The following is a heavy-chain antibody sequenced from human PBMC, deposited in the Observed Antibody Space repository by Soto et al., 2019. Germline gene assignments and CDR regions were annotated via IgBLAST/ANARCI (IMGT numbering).Heavy chain of an antibody. CDR1: GFSLSTSGVG. J-gene: IGHJ4*02. Sequence: QITLKESGPTLVKPTQTLTLTCTFSGFSLSTSGVGVGWIRQPPGKALEWLAVIYWDDDKRSSSSLKSRLTITKNTTKNQVVLTMTNMDPVDTATYYCAHHPYYGLGTYSFDYWGQGILGTVAS. CDR3: AHHPYYGLGTYSFDY. CDR2: IYWDDDK. V-gene: IGHV2-5*02. D-gene: IGHD3-10*01.